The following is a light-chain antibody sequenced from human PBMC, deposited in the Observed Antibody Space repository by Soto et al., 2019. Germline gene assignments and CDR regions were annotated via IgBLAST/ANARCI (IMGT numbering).Light chain of an antibody. CDR1: QDISSY. V-gene: IGKV1-9*01. CDR2: AAS. J-gene: IGKJ4*01. Sequence: DIQLTQSPSFLSASVGDRVTITCRASQDISSYFAWYQQKPGKAPKLLIYAASTLQSGVPSRFSCSGSGTEFTLTISSLQPEDFATYYCQHLNSYSFGGGTKVEIK. CDR3: QHLNSYS.